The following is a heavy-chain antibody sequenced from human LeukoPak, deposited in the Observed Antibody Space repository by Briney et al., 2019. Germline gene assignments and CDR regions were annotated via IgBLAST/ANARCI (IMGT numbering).Heavy chain of an antibody. V-gene: IGHV1-18*01. D-gene: IGHD3-3*01. Sequence: ASVKVSCKASGYTFTSYGISWVRQAPGQGLEWMGWISAYNSNTNYAQKLQGRVTMTTDTSTSTAYMELRSLRSDDTAVYYCARAGETIFGAPNWFDPWGQGTLVTVSS. CDR3: ARAGETIFGAPNWFDP. CDR2: ISAYNSNT. J-gene: IGHJ5*02. CDR1: GYTFTSYG.